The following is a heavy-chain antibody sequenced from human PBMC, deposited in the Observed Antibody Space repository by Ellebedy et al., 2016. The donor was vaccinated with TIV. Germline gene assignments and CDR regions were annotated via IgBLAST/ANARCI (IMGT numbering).Heavy chain of an antibody. CDR2: INPKSGGT. D-gene: IGHD3-9*01. CDR1: RYTFTGHY. Sequence: AASVKVSCKASRYTFTGHYMHWVRQAPGQGLEWMGWINPKSGGTDYAQKFQGRVSMTRDTSINTAYMELSRLRSDDTAVYYCARDHRPPNPWETFDWAPPHAMDVWGQGTTVTVSS. V-gene: IGHV1-2*02. CDR3: ARDHRPPNPWETFDWAPPHAMDV. J-gene: IGHJ6*02.